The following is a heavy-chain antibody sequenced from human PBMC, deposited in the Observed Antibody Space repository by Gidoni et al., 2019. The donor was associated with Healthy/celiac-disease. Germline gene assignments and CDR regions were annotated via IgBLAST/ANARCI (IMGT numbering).Heavy chain of an antibody. J-gene: IGHJ3*02. CDR1: GYTFTGYY. V-gene: IGHV1-2*04. CDR2: INPNSGGT. Sequence: QVQLVQSGAEVKKPGASVKVSCKASGYTFTGYYMHWVRQAPGQGLEWMGWINPNSGGTNYAQKFQGWVTMTRDTSISTAYMELSRLRSDDTAVYYCARATLYSSGPDDAFDIWGQGTMVTVSS. D-gene: IGHD6-19*01. CDR3: ARATLYSSGPDDAFDI.